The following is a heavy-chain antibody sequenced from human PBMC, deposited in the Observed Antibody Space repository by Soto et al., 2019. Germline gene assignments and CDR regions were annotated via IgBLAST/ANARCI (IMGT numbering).Heavy chain of an antibody. CDR2: ISGTI. V-gene: IGHV3-20*04. Sequence: PGWSLRLSCATSGFTFSSNGMSWVRQDPGKGLDWVSGISGTIGYAASVKGRFTISRDNAKNSLFLQMNSLRPEDTALYYCARDVWSRASGPPDSWGQGTLVTVSS. J-gene: IGHJ4*02. D-gene: IGHD3-10*01. CDR1: GFTFSSNG. CDR3: ARDVWSRASGPPDS.